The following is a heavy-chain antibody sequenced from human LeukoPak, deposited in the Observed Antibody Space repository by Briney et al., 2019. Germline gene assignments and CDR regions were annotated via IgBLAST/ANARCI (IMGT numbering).Heavy chain of an antibody. J-gene: IGHJ6*03. CDR2: IIPIFGTA. D-gene: IGHD2-15*01. CDR1: GGTFSSDA. Sequence: SLSLSSTASGGTFSSDAISWVRQAPGQGLGWMGGIIPIFGTANYAQKFQGRVTITTDESTSTAYMELSSLRSEDTAVYYCARDRTGERAAPGYYYMDVWGKGTTVTVSS. CDR3: ARDRTGERAAPGYYYMDV. V-gene: IGHV1-69*05.